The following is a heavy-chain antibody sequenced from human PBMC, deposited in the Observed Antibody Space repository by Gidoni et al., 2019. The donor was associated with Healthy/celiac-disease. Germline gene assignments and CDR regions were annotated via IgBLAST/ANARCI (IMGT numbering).Heavy chain of an antibody. J-gene: IGHJ6*03. CDR3: ARLESQWYYDFWSGPRNYYYMDV. CDR2: IYYSGST. D-gene: IGHD3-3*01. V-gene: IGHV4-39*01. Sequence: QLQLQESGPGLVKPSETLSLTCTVSGGSISSSSYYWGWIRQPPGKGLEWIGSIYYSGSTYYNPSLKSRVTISVDTSKNQFSLKLSSVTAADTAVYYCARLESQWYYDFWSGPRNYYYMDVWGKGTTVTVSS. CDR1: GGSISSSSYY.